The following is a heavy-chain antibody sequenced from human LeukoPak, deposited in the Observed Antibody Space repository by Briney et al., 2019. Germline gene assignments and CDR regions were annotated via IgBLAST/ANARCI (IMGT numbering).Heavy chain of an antibody. CDR3: ARGPHIQLWSAFDY. V-gene: IGHV4-61*01. J-gene: IGHJ4*02. Sequence: PSETLSLTCTVSGGSVSSASYYWSWIRQPPGKGLEWIGFIYYSGSTNYNPSLKSRVTISVDTPKNQFSLKLSSVTAADTAVYYCARGPHIQLWSAFDYWGQGTLVTVSS. CDR1: GGSVSSASYY. D-gene: IGHD5-18*01. CDR2: IYYSGST.